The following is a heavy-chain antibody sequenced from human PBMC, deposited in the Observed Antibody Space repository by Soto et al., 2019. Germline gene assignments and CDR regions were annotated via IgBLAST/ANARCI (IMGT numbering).Heavy chain of an antibody. CDR1: GGTFSRYT. CDR3: ASHFTGVLVLGTSPPGGDNFGWDV. D-gene: IGHD2-8*02. J-gene: IGHJ6*02. CDR2: IIPIVDIP. Sequence: QVQLVQCGAEVKKPGTSVKVSCKASGGTFSRYTFTWVRQAPGQGLEWMGRIIPIVDIPNYAQKFQGRVTITADKSTSTAYMELSRLTSDDTAVYYCASHFTGVLVLGTSPPGGDNFGWDVWGQGTTVSVS. V-gene: IGHV1-69*02.